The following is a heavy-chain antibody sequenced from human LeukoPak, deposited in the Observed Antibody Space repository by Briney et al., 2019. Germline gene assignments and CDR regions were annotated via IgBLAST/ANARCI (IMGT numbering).Heavy chain of an antibody. V-gene: IGHV3-23*01. D-gene: IGHD2-2*01. CDR2: ISGSGGST. CDR3: AKCSSTSCPLYYFDY. Sequence: GGSLRLSCAASGFTFSSYAISWVRQAPGKGLEWVSAISGSGGSTYYADSVKGRFTISRDNSKNTLYLQMNSLRTEDTAVYYCAKCSSTSCPLYYFDYWGQGTLVTVSS. CDR1: GFTFSSYA. J-gene: IGHJ4*02.